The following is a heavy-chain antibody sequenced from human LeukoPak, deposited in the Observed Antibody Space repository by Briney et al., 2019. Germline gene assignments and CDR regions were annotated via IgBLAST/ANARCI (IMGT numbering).Heavy chain of an antibody. CDR1: GYSFTSYW. D-gene: IGHD2-2*01. CDR2: IYPGDSDT. CDR3: ARAPEGYCSSTSCYDNWFDP. Sequence: GESLKISCKGSGYSFTSYWIGWVRQMPGKGLEWMGIIYPGDSDTRYSPSFQGQVTISADKSISTAYLQWSSLKASGTAMYYCARAPEGYCSSTSCYDNWFDPWGQGTLVTVSS. J-gene: IGHJ5*02. V-gene: IGHV5-51*01.